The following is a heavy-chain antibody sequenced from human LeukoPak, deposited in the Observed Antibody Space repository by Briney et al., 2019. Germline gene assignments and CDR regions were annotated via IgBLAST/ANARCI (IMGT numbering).Heavy chain of an antibody. V-gene: IGHV1-69*13. CDR1: GGTFSSYA. CDR2: IIPIFGTA. J-gene: IGHJ4*02. D-gene: IGHD1-26*01. CDR3: AWGAARANFDY. Sequence: GASVKVSCKASGGTFSSYAISWVRQAPGQGLEWMGGIIPIFGTANYAQKFQGRVTFTADESTSTAYMELGSLRSEDTAVYYCAWGAARANFDYWGQGTLVTVSS.